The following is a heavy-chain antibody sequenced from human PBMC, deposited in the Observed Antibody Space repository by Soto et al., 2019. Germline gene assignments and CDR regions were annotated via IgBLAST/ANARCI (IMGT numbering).Heavy chain of an antibody. V-gene: IGHV3-30*18. CDR1: GFTFSSYG. J-gene: IGHJ5*02. D-gene: IGHD2-2*01. CDR3: AKDPCSSTSCYSVGLTWFDP. CDR2: ISYDGSNK. Sequence: GGSLRLSCAASGFTFSSYGMHWVRQAPGKGLEWVAVISYDGSNKYYADSVKGRFTISRDDSKNTLYLQMNSLRAGDTAVYYCAKDPCSSTSCYSVGLTWFDPWGQGTLVTVSS.